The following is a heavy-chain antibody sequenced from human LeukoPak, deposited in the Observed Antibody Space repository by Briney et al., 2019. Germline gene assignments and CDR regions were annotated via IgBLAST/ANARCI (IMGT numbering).Heavy chain of an antibody. CDR1: GGTFSSYA. Sequence: SVKVSCKASGGTFSSYAISWVPQAPGQGLEWMGGIIPIFGTANYAQKFQGRVTITADASTSTAYMELSSLRSEDTAVYYCARDPNYDFWSGDPIRGNWFDPWGQGTLVTVSS. J-gene: IGHJ5*02. V-gene: IGHV1-69*01. D-gene: IGHD3-3*01. CDR3: ARDPNYDFWSGDPIRGNWFDP. CDR2: IIPIFGTA.